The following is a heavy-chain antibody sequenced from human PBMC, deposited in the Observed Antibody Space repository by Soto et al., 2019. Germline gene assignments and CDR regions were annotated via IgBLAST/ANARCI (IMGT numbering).Heavy chain of an antibody. V-gene: IGHV1-58*02. J-gene: IGHJ6*03. Sequence: SVKVSCKASGFTFTSSAMQWVRQARGQRLEWIGWIVVGSGNTNYAQKLQGRVTMTTDTSTSTAYMELRSLRSDDTAVYYCARTRGPGYYYYMDVWGKGTTVTVSS. CDR3: ARTRGPGYYYYMDV. D-gene: IGHD1-1*01. CDR1: GFTFTSSA. CDR2: IVVGSGNT.